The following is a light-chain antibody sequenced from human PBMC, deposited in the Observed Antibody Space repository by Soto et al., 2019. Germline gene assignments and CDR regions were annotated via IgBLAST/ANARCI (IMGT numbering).Light chain of an antibody. J-gene: IGLJ3*02. CDR3: SSYIGV. CDR2: EVS. CDR1: SSDVGGYNY. V-gene: IGLV2-14*01. Sequence: QSVLTQPASVSGSPGQSITISCTGTSSDVGGYNYVSWYQQHPGKAPKLMIYEVSNRPSGVSNRFSGSKSGNTASLTISGLQAEDEADYYCSSYIGVFGGGTKLTVL.